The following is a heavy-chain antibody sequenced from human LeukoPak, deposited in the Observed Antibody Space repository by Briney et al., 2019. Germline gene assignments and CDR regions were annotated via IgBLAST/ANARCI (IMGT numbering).Heavy chain of an antibody. Sequence: PGGSLRPSCAVSGFTFRSCGMHWVRQAPGKGLEWVAVIWYDGSNKYYADSVKGRFTISRDNSKNTLYLQMNSLRAEDTAIYYCARDVSGRFDYWGQGTLVTVSS. CDR3: ARDVSGRFDY. D-gene: IGHD2-15*01. V-gene: IGHV3-33*01. J-gene: IGHJ4*02. CDR1: GFTFRSCG. CDR2: IWYDGSNK.